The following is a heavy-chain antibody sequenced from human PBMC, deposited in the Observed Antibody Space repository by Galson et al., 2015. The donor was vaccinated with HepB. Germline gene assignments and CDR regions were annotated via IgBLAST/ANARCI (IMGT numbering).Heavy chain of an antibody. J-gene: IGHJ6*02. Sequence: SVKVSCKASGYEFNKYGLSWVRQAPGQGLEWMGWVSGYDGSATYAPKFQGRVTMTTQPSAGTAFMEMRSLRSDDTAVYYCARDSRLELQLNNYYSYGMDVWGQGTAVVVS. CDR2: VSGYDGSA. CDR3: ARDSRLELQLNNYYSYGMDV. D-gene: IGHD1-7*01. V-gene: IGHV1-18*01. CDR1: GYEFNKYG.